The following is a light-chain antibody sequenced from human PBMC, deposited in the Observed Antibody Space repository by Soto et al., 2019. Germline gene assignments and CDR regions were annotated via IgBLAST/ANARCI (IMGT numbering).Light chain of an antibody. CDR1: QSVSSY. V-gene: IGKV3-11*01. CDR3: QQHNDWLYT. J-gene: IGKJ2*01. CDR2: DAS. Sequence: EIVLTQSPATLSLSPGERATLSCRASQSVSSYLAWYQQKPGQAPRLLIYDASNRATGIPVRFSGSGSGTEFTLTISSLQSEDSAVYYCQQHNDWLYTFGPGTKVDIK.